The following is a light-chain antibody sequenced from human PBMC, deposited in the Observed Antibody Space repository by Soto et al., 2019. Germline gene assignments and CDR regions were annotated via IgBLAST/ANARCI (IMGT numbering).Light chain of an antibody. V-gene: IGLV2-14*03. CDR3: NSYTTSDTWV. Sequence: QSVPTQPASVSGSPVQSITISCTGSSSDVGAYTFVSWYQQIPGKAPKLMIYDVSSRPSGVSNRFSGSKSGNTASLTISGLQTEDEADYYCNSYTTSDTWVFGGGTKLTVL. CDR1: SSDVGAYTF. J-gene: IGLJ3*02. CDR2: DVS.